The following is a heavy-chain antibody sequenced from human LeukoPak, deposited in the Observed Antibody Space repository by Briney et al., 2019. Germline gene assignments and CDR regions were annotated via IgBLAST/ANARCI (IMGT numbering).Heavy chain of an antibody. CDR1: GFTFSSYA. Sequence: GGSLRLSCVASGFTFSSYAMSWVRQAPGKGLEWVSAISGSSGSTYYADSVKGRFTISRDNSKNTLYLQMNSLRAEDTAVYYCAKDPGYCSGGSCPFDYWGQGTLVTVSS. D-gene: IGHD2-15*01. CDR3: AKDPGYCSGGSCPFDY. J-gene: IGHJ4*02. V-gene: IGHV3-23*01. CDR2: ISGSSGST.